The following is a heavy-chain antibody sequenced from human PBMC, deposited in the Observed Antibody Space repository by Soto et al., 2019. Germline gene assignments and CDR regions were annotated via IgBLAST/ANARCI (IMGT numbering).Heavy chain of an antibody. CDR3: ASSYGSGYRAFDY. Sequence: QVQLVQSGAEVKRPGSSVKVSCKASGDTFNFYSINWVRQAPGVGLEWMGRVNPIVSMSNYAQKFQGRVTMTADKTTSTAYMELSSLRSEDTAIYYCASSYGSGYRAFDYWGQGALVTDSS. CDR1: GDTFNFYS. J-gene: IGHJ4*02. CDR2: VNPIVSMS. V-gene: IGHV1-69*02. D-gene: IGHD3-10*01.